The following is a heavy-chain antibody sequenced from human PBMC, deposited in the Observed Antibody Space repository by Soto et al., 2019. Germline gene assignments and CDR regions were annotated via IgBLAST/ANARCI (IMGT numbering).Heavy chain of an antibody. CDR3: ARDGSGYYLPYYFDY. D-gene: IGHD3-22*01. V-gene: IGHV3-33*01. CDR1: GFTFSSYG. Sequence: GGSLRLSCAASGFTFSSYGMHWVRQAPGKGLEWVAVIWYDGSNKYYADSVKGRFTISRDNSKNTLYLQMNSLRAEDTAVYYCARDGSGYYLPYYFDYWGQGTLVTVSS. J-gene: IGHJ4*02. CDR2: IWYDGSNK.